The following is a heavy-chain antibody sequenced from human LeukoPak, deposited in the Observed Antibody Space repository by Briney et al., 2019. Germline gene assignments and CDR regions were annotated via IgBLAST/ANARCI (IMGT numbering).Heavy chain of an antibody. D-gene: IGHD2-8*01. V-gene: IGHV4-59*01. J-gene: IGHJ4*02. CDR3: ARYSCPNGVCYYFDY. CDR1: GGSISSYY. Sequence: SETLSLTCTVSGGSISSYYWSWIRQPPGKGLEWIGYIYYSGGTNYNPSLKSRVTISVDTPKNQFSLKLSSVTAADTAVYYCARYSCPNGVCYYFDYWGQGTLVTVS. CDR2: IYYSGGT.